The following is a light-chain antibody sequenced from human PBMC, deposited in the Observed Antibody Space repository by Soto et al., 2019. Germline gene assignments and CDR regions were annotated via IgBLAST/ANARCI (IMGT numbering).Light chain of an antibody. CDR1: QSISSW. Sequence: DIPMTQSPSTLSASVGDRVTITCRASQSISSWLAWYQQKPGKAPKVLIYDASSFESGVPSRFSGSGSGTEFTLTISSLQPDDFATYYCQEYDSYSSTFGQGTKLQIK. CDR3: QEYDSYSST. J-gene: IGKJ2*01. CDR2: DAS. V-gene: IGKV1-5*01.